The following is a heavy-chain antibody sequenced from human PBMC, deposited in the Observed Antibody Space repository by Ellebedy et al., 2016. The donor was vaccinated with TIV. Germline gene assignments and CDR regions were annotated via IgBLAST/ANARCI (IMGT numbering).Heavy chain of an antibody. CDR2: ISNDGTNK. CDR1: GFTLSSSG. CDR3: AKDRTPGDGYWVFDN. D-gene: IGHD5-18*01. J-gene: IGHJ4*02. V-gene: IGHV3-30*18. Sequence: GESLKISCVVSGFTLSSSGMHWVRQSPGTGLEWVAFISNDGTNKYYADSVKGRFTISRDNSKRTVDLQMNSLRADDTAVYFCAKDRTPGDGYWVFDNWGQGTLVTVSS.